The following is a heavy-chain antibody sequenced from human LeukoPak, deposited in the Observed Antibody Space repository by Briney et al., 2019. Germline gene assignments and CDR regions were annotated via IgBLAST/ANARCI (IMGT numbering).Heavy chain of an antibody. CDR3: ARTYYYDSSGYDKRYNWFDP. V-gene: IGHV1-18*01. J-gene: IGHJ5*02. CDR2: ISAYNGNT. D-gene: IGHD3-22*01. CDR1: GYTFTSYG. Sequence: ASVKVSCKASGYTFTSYGISWVRQAPGQGLEWMGWISAYNGNTNYAQKLQGRVTMTTDTSTSTAYMELRSLRSDDTAVYYCARTYYYDSSGYDKRYNWFDPWGQGTLVPVSS.